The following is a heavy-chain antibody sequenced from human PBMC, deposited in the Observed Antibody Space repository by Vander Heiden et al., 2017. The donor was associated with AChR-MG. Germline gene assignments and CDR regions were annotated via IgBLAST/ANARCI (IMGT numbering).Heavy chain of an antibody. D-gene: IGHD4-4*01. Sequence: QVQLVQSGAEVKKPGASVKVSCTASGDTFSSYYFHWVRQAPGQGLEWMGIISPDGTRTAYAQKFQGRVTMTRDASTSTVYMELSSLKSDDTAVYYCARGGPTVSFYFDYWGQGTLVTVSS. J-gene: IGHJ4*02. CDR2: ISPDGTRT. V-gene: IGHV1-46*01. CDR1: GDTFSSYY. CDR3: ARGGPTVSFYFDY.